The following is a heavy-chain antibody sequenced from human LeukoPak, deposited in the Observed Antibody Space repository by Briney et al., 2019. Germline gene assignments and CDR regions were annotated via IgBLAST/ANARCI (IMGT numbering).Heavy chain of an antibody. Sequence: SETLSLTCTVSGGSISSCYWSWIRHPPAKRLEWIGHIYYSGSTNYNPPLKSRVTISVDTSKHQFSLKLSSVTAADTAVYYCASRSSIWSGYQDTLYYFDSWGQGTLVTVSS. D-gene: IGHD3-3*01. CDR3: ASRSSIWSGYQDTLYYFDS. CDR1: GGSISSCY. V-gene: IGHV4-59*01. J-gene: IGHJ4*02. CDR2: IYYSGST.